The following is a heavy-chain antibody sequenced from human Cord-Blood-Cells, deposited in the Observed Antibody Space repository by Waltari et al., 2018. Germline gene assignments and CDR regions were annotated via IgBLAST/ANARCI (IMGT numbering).Heavy chain of an antibody. CDR2: ISGMGGST. J-gene: IGHJ4*02. V-gene: IGHV3-23*01. D-gene: IGHD1-26*01. CDR3: AKVRWELLREDY. Sequence: EVQLLESGGGLVQPGGSLRLSCAASGFTFSSYAMSWVRQAPGKGLEWVSAISGMGGSTYYADSVKGRFTISRDNSKNTLYLQMNSLRAEDTAVYYCAKVRWELLREDYWGQGTLVTVSS. CDR1: GFTFSSYA.